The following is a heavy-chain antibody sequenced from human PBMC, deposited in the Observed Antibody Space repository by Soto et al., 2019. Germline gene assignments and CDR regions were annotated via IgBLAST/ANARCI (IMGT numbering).Heavy chain of an antibody. V-gene: IGHV4-31*03. J-gene: IGHJ5*02. CDR2: IYYSGST. Sequence: SETLSLTCTVSGGSISSGGYYWSWIRQHPGKGPEWIGYIYYSGSTYYNPSLKSRVTISVDTSKNQFSLKLSSVTAADTAVYYCARGSGVLRYFDWPGSWFDPWGQGTLVTVSS. CDR1: GGSISSGGYY. CDR3: ARGSGVLRYFDWPGSWFDP. D-gene: IGHD3-9*01.